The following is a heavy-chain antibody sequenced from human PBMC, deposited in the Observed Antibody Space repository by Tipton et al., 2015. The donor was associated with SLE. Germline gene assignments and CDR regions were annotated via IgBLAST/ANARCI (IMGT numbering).Heavy chain of an antibody. D-gene: IGHD6-19*01. Sequence: SLRLSCSASGISFTDYSMYWVRQAPGKGLEWVSSISSGSDYIYYADSVKGRFTISRDNAKLSLYLQMNSLRTEDTALYYCAKDKGSSSGWTTNFDYWGQGTLVTASS. J-gene: IGHJ4*02. CDR3: AKDKGSSSGWTTNFDY. V-gene: IGHV3-21*04. CDR1: GISFTDYS. CDR2: ISSGSDYI.